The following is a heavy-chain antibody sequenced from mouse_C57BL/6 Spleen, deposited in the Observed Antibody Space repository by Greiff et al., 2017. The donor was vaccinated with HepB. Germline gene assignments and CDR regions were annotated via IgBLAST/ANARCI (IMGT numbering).Heavy chain of an antibody. CDR1: GYTFTSYW. CDR3: ANYDYGYFDV. V-gene: IGHV1-50*01. CDR2: IDPSDSYT. D-gene: IGHD2-4*01. J-gene: IGHJ1*03. Sequence: QVQLKQPGAELVKPGASVKLSCKASGYTFTSYWMQWVKQRPGQGLEWIGEIDPSDSYTNYNQKFKGKATLTVDTSSSTAYMQLSILTSEDSAVYYCANYDYGYFDVWGTGTTVTVSS.